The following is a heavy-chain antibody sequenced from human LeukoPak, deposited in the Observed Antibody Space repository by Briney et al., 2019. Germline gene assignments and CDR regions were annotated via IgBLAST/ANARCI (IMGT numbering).Heavy chain of an antibody. D-gene: IGHD2-2*02. CDR1: GFTFSSYS. J-gene: IGHJ4*02. CDR3: ARVWSDCSYTNCYISEY. V-gene: IGHV3-21*01. Sequence: GGSLRLSCAASGFTFSSYSMNWVRQAPGEQLEWVSSISSSSAYMYYADAVKGRFTISRDDAKNSLFLQMNSLRAEDTAVYYCARVWSDCSYTNCYISEYWGQGTLVTVSS. CDR2: ISSSSAYM.